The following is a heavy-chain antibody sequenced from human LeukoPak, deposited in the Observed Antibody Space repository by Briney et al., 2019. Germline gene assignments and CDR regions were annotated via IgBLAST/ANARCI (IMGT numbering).Heavy chain of an antibody. D-gene: IGHD3-22*01. CDR3: VRGLNYGGSGYYFDS. V-gene: IGHV4-34*01. CDR1: GGSFSGYY. CDR2: INHSGST. J-gene: IGHJ4*02. Sequence: SETLSLTCAVYGGSFSGYYWSWIRQPPGKGLEWIGEINHSGSTNYNPSLKSRVTISVDTSKNQFSLKLSSVTAADTAVYYCVRGLNYGGSGYYFDSWGPGTLVTVSS.